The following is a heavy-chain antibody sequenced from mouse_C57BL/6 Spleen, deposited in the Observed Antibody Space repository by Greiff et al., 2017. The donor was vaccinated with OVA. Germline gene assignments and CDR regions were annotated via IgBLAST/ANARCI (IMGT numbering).Heavy chain of an antibody. D-gene: IGHD1-1*01. CDR3: ARGAYYYCRSYDFDY. CDR1: GYTFTGYW. J-gene: IGHJ2*01. V-gene: IGHV1-9*01. CDR2: ILPGSGST. Sequence: QVQLQQSGAELMKPGASVKLSCKATGYTFTGYWIEWVKQRPGHGLEWIGEILPGSGSTNYNEKFKGKATFTADTSSNTAYMQLSSLTTDDSAIYYVARGAYYYCRSYDFDYWGQGTTLTVSS.